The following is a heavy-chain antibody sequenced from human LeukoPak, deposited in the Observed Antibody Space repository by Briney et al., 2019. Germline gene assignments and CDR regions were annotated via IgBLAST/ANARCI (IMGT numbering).Heavy chain of an antibody. CDR3: TRGHYGMDV. CDR2: IKPDGSDK. CDR1: GFTFSSYA. V-gene: IGHV3-7*01. J-gene: IGHJ6*02. Sequence: GGSLRLSCAASGFTFSSYAMSWVRQAPGKGLEWVASIKPDGSDKAHADSVKGRFTISRDNVKNSVYLQMSSLRGGDTAVYYCTRGHYGMDVWGQGTTVTVS.